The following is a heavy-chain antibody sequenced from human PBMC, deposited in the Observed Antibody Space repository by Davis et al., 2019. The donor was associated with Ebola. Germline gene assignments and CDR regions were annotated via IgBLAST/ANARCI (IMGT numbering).Heavy chain of an antibody. Sequence: KVSCKASGYSFTNYWIGWVRQMPGKGLEWMGRIDPSDSYTNYSPSFQGHVTISADKSISTAYLQWSSLKASDTAMYYCARPDDSSGGIDYWGQGTLVTVSS. D-gene: IGHD3-22*01. J-gene: IGHJ4*02. V-gene: IGHV5-10-1*01. CDR1: GYSFTNYW. CDR2: IDPSDSYT. CDR3: ARPDDSSGGIDY.